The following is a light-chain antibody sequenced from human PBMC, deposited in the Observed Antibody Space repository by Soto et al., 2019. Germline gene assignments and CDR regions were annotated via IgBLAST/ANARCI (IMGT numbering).Light chain of an antibody. CDR3: QHYGDSNPT. CDR1: QTITFNF. CDR2: DAS. Sequence: IVLTQSPVTLSLSPGEVATLSCGASQTITFNFLAWYQQKPGLAPRLLVYDASIRADGIPDRFSGSVSGTDFTLNISRMEPEDFAMYYCQHYGDSNPTFGGGTRVEI. J-gene: IGKJ4*01. V-gene: IGKV3D-20*01.